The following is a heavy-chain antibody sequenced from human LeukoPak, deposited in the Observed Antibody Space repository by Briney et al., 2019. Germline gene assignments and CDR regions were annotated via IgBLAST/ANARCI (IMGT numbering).Heavy chain of an antibody. V-gene: IGHV1-69*04. CDR1: GGTFSSYA. J-gene: IGHJ6*02. D-gene: IGHD5-18*01. Sequence: SVKVSCKASGGTFSSYAISWVRQAPGQGLEWMGRIIPILGIANYAQKFQGRVTITADKSTSTAYMELSSLRSEDTAVYYCAREGTAMATGRGHYYYGMDVWGQGTTVTVSS. CDR2: IIPILGIA. CDR3: AREGTAMATGRGHYYYGMDV.